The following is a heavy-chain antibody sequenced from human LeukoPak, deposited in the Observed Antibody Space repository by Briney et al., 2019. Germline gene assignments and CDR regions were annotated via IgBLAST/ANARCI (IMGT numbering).Heavy chain of an antibody. CDR3: ARVSYDSSGYSNWFDP. Sequence: SETLSLTCTVSGGSISSGDYYWSWIRQPPGKGLEWIGYIYYSGSTYYNPSLKSRVTISVDTSKNQFSLKLSSVTAADTAVYYCARVSYDSSGYSNWFDPWGQGTLVTVSS. CDR1: GGSISSGDYY. CDR2: IYYSGST. D-gene: IGHD3-22*01. V-gene: IGHV4-30-4*01. J-gene: IGHJ5*02.